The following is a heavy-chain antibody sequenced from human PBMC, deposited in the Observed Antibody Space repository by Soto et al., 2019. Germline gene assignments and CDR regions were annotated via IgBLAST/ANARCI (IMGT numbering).Heavy chain of an antibody. CDR2: IYSSGST. D-gene: IGHD5-18*01. CDR3: ARDHPHSYGVYYFDY. V-gene: IGHV4-59*01. CDR1: ICRFY. Sequence: ICRFYLDWILQSPGKGLEWIGYIYSSGSTHYNPSLQNRVTISIDTSKNQVSLKVNSVTAADTAVYYCARDHPHSYGVYYFDYWGQGTPVTVS. J-gene: IGHJ4*02.